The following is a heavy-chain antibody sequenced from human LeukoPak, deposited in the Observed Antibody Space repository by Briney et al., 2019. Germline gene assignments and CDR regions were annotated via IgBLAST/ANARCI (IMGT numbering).Heavy chain of an antibody. CDR3: ARDTDYDDSSGYLRD. CDR1: GCTFTGCY. CDR2: INPNSGGT. D-gene: IGHD3-22*01. V-gene: IGHV1-2*02. Sequence: ASVKVSCKASGCTFTGCYMHWVRQAPGQGLGWMGWINPNSGGTNYARKFQGRVTMTRDTSISTAYMELSRLRSDDTAVYYCARDTDYDDSSGYLRDWGQGTLVTVSS. J-gene: IGHJ4*02.